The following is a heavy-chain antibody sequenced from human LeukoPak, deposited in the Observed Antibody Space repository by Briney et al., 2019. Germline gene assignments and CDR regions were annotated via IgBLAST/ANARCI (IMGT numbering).Heavy chain of an antibody. J-gene: IGHJ4*02. Sequence: PGGSLRLSCAASGFTFSSYSMNWVRQAPGKGLEWVSSISSSSSYIYYADSVKGRFTISRDNAKNSLYLQMNSLRAEDTAVYYCAKTGYSYGYPFDYWGQGTLVTVSS. CDR3: AKTGYSYGYPFDY. CDR2: ISSSSSYI. CDR1: GFTFSSYS. V-gene: IGHV3-21*01. D-gene: IGHD5-18*01.